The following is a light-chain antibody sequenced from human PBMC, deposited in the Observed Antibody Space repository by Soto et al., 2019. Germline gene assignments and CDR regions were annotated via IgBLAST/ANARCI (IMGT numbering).Light chain of an antibody. CDR2: DVT. CDR1: SSDVGGYKS. CDR3: SSYTRSSVVI. J-gene: IGLJ2*01. Sequence: QSVLTQPASVSGSPGQSITISCTGTSSDVGGYKSVSWYQQHPGKAPKLMIYDVTDRPSGVSNRFSGSKSGNTASLTISGLQAEDEADYYCSSYTRSSVVIFGGGTKVTVL. V-gene: IGLV2-14*03.